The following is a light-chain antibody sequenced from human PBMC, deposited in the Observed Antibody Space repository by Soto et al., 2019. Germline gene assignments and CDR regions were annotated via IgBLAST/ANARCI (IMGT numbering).Light chain of an antibody. CDR1: SSDVGSYNL. CDR3: CSYAGSSTFDYV. V-gene: IGLV2-23*03. Sequence: QSALTQPASVSGSPGQSITISCTGTSSDVGSYNLVSWYPQHQGKAPKLMIYEGSKRPSGVSNRFSGSKSGNTASLTISGLHAEDEADYYCCSYAGSSTFDYVFGTGTKLTVL. J-gene: IGLJ1*01. CDR2: EGS.